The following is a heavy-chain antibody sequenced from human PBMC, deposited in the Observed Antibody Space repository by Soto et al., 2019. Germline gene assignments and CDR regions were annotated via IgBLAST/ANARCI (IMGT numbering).Heavy chain of an antibody. Sequence: RASVKVSCKASGSTFSSYAISWVRQAPGQGLEWMGGIIPIFGTANYAQKFQGRVTITADESTSTAYMELGSLRSEDTAVYYCARDLMVKGNLDYWGQGTLVTVSS. V-gene: IGHV1-69*13. CDR1: GSTFSSYA. J-gene: IGHJ4*02. CDR2: IIPIFGTA. D-gene: IGHD5-18*01. CDR3: ARDLMVKGNLDY.